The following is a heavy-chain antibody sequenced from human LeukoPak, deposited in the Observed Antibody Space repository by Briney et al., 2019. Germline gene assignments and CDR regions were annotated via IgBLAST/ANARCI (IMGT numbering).Heavy chain of an antibody. J-gene: IGHJ4*02. CDR2: IIPILGIA. CDR1: GGTFSSYA. V-gene: IGHV1-69*04. CDR3: ARDRRLGVFDY. D-gene: IGHD3-9*01. Sequence: SVKVSCKASGGTFSSYAISWVRQAPGQGLEWMGRIIPILGIANYAQKFQGRVTITADKSTSTAYMELSSLRSEDTAVYYCARDRRLGVFDYWGQGTLVTVSS.